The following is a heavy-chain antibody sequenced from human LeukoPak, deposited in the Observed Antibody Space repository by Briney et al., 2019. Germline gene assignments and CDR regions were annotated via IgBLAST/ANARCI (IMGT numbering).Heavy chain of an antibody. Sequence: KASETLSLTCTVSGGSISSYYWSWIRQPPGKGLEWIGYIYYSGSTNYNPSLKSRVTISVDTSKNQFSLKLSSVTAADTAVYYCARNYDFWSGYPSWFDPWGQGTLVTVSS. CDR3: ARNYDFWSGYPSWFDP. CDR1: GGSISSYY. D-gene: IGHD3-3*01. V-gene: IGHV4-59*01. CDR2: IYYSGST. J-gene: IGHJ5*02.